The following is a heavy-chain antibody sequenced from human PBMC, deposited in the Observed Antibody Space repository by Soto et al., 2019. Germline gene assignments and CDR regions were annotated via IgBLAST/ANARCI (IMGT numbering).Heavy chain of an antibody. J-gene: IGHJ6*02. Sequence: SETLSLTCTVSGGSISSGGYYWSWIRQHPGKGLEWIGYIYYSGSTYYNPSLKSRVTISVDTSKNQFSLKLSSVTAADTAVYYCARDRAAAGTGFYYGMDVWGQGTTVTVSS. CDR2: IYYSGST. CDR3: ARDRAAAGTGFYYGMDV. D-gene: IGHD6-13*01. CDR1: GGSISSGGYY. V-gene: IGHV4-31*03.